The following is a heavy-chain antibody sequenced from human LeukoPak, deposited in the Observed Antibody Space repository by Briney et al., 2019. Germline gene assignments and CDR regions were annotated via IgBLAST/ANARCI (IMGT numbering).Heavy chain of an antibody. D-gene: IGHD2-2*01. J-gene: IGHJ4*02. Sequence: SETLSLTCAVSGYSISSGYYWGWIRQPPGKGLEWIGSIYHSGSTNYNPSLKSRVTISVDTSKNQFSLKLSSVTAADTAVYYCARGGPGVYCSSTSCYPNDYWGQGTLVTVSS. CDR2: IYHSGST. CDR3: ARGGPGVYCSSTSCYPNDY. V-gene: IGHV4-38-2*01. CDR1: GYSISSGYY.